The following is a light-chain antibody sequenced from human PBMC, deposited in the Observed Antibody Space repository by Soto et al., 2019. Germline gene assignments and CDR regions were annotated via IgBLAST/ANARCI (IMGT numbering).Light chain of an antibody. CDR1: SSDVGGYNY. CDR2: EVS. J-gene: IGLJ3*02. Sequence: QSALTQPASVSGSPGQSITISCTGTSSDVGGYNYVSWYQQHPGKAPKVMIYEVSNRPSGVSNRFSGSKSGNTASLTISGLQAEDEADYYCCSYTSCNTWVFGGGTKPTVL. V-gene: IGLV2-14*01. CDR3: CSYTSCNTWV.